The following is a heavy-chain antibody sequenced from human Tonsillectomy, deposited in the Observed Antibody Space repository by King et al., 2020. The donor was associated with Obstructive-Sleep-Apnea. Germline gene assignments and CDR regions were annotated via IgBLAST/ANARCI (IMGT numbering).Heavy chain of an antibody. CDR1: GFTFSSYS. Sequence: VQLVESGGGLVQPGGSLRLSCAVSGFTFSSYSMTWFRQAPGKGLEWSSYINSISSTISYADSVKGRFAISRDNAKNSLYLQMNSLRAEDTALYYCARDRNWAFDYWGQGTLVTVSS. V-gene: IGHV3-48*04. CDR3: ARDRNWAFDY. CDR2: INSISSTI. J-gene: IGHJ4*02. D-gene: IGHD7-27*01.